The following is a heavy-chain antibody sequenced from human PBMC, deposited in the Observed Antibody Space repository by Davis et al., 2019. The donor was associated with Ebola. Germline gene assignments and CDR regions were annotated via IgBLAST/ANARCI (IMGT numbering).Heavy chain of an antibody. CDR1: GGSISSGGYY. V-gene: IGHV4-31*03. Sequence: MPSETLSLTCTVSGGSISSGGYYWSWIRQHPGKGLEWIGYIYYSGSTYYNPSLKSRVTIPVDTSKNQFSLKLSSVTAADTAMYYCARDIYYYDMDVWGQGTTVTVSS. CDR3: ARDIYYYDMDV. CDR2: IYYSGST. J-gene: IGHJ6*02.